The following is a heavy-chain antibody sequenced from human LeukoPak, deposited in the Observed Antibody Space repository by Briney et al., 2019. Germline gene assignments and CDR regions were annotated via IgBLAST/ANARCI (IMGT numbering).Heavy chain of an antibody. CDR2: INHSGST. D-gene: IGHD3-22*01. Sequence: KPSETLSLTCTVSGGSISSSSYYWSWIRQPPGKGLEWIGEINHSGSTNYNPSLKSRVTISVDTSKNQFSLKLSSVTAADTAVYYCAQHYDSSGYYGWRTYYFDYWGQGTLVTVSS. CDR1: GGSISSSSYY. V-gene: IGHV4-39*01. J-gene: IGHJ4*02. CDR3: AQHYDSSGYYGWRTYYFDY.